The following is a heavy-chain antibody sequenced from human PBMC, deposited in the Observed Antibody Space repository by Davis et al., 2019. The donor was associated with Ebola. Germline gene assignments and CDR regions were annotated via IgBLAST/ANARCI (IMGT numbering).Heavy chain of an antibody. D-gene: IGHD6-19*01. CDR3: AKDWAAAVAGDY. CDR2: ISYDGSNK. V-gene: IGHV3-30*18. J-gene: IGHJ4*02. CDR1: GFTFSNYG. Sequence: GESLKISCAASGFTFSNYGMHWVRQAPGKGLEWVAVISYDGSNKYYADSVKGRFTISRDNSKNTLYLQMNSLRAEDTAVYYCAKDWAAAVAGDYWGQGTLVTVSS.